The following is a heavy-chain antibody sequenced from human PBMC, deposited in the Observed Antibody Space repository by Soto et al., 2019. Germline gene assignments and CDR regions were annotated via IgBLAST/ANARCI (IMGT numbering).Heavy chain of an antibody. J-gene: IGHJ4*02. CDR1: GYTFTGYY. CDR2: INPNSGGT. CDR3: ARDPYYYDSSGYLPL. Sequence: VASVKVSCKASGYTFTGYYMHWVRQAPGQGLEWMEWINPNSGGTNYAQKFQGRVTMTRDTSISTAYMELSRLRSDDTAVYYCARDPYYYDSSGYLPLWGQGTLVTVSS. V-gene: IGHV1-2*02. D-gene: IGHD3-22*01.